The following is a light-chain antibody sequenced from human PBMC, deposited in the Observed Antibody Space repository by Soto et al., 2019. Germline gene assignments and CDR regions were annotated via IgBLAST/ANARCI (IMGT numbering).Light chain of an antibody. V-gene: IGLV2-14*03. CDR3: SSYTSTNTPVV. J-gene: IGLJ2*01. CDR2: DVS. CDR1: SSDVGGCNC. Sequence: QSVLTQPASVSGSPGQSISLSRTGTSSDVGGCNCVSWYQQHPGKAPKLMIYDVSNRPSGVTDRFSVTKSGNMASLTISGLQAEDEADFYCSSYTSTNTPVVFGGGTQLTVL.